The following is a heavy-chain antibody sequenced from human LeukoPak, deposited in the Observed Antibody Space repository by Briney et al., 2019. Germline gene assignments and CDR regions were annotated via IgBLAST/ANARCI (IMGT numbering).Heavy chain of an antibody. Sequence: SETRSLTCAVDGGSFSGYYWSWIRQPPGKGLDWIGEINHSGNTDYNPTLKSRVTISVDTSKNQFSLKLSSVTAADTAVYYCASCLSYYYDTSGHQVRDAFDIWGQGTMVTVSS. J-gene: IGHJ3*02. D-gene: IGHD3-22*01. CDR2: INHSGNT. V-gene: IGHV4-34*01. CDR3: ASCLSYYYDTSGHQVRDAFDI. CDR1: GGSFSGYY.